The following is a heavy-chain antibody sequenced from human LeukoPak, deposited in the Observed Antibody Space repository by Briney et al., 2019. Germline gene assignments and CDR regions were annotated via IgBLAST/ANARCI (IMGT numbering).Heavy chain of an antibody. J-gene: IGHJ4*02. V-gene: IGHV4-34*01. Sequence: PSETLSLTCAVYGGSFSGYYWSWIRQPPGKGLEWIGEISHSGSTNYNPSLKSRVTISVDTSKNQFSLKLSSVTAADTAVYYCARVGESVAADYWGQGTLVTVSS. CDR2: ISHSGST. D-gene: IGHD4-23*01. CDR1: GGSFSGYY. CDR3: ARVGESVAADY.